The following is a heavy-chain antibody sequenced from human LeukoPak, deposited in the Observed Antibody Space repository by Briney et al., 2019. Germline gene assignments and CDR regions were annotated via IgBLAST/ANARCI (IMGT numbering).Heavy chain of an antibody. D-gene: IGHD2-15*01. CDR2: IYYSGST. J-gene: IGHJ5*02. Sequence: SETLSLTCTVSGGSISSYHWNWIRQPPGKGLEWIGYIYYSGSTNFNPSLKSRVTISVDTSKNHFSLKLSSVTAADTAVYYCAREREYCSGGSRRRWFDPWGQGTLVTVSS. CDR1: GGSISSYH. V-gene: IGHV4-59*01. CDR3: AREREYCSGGSRRRWFDP.